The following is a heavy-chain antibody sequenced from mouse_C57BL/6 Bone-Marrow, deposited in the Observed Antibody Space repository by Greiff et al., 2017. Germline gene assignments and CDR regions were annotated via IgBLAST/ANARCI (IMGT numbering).Heavy chain of an antibody. J-gene: IGHJ2*01. Sequence: VQLQQSGAELVRPGTSVKMSCKASGYTFTNYWIGWAKQRPGHGLEWIGDIYPGGGYTNYNEKFKGKATLTADKSSSTAYMQFSSLTSEDSAIYYCAISGLRRTEYYFDYWGQGTTLTVSS. D-gene: IGHD2-4*01. CDR3: AISGLRRTEYYFDY. CDR2: IYPGGGYT. V-gene: IGHV1-63*01. CDR1: GYTFTNYW.